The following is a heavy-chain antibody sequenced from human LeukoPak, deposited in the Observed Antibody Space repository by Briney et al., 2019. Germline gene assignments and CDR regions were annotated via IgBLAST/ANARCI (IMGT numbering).Heavy chain of an antibody. CDR3: AKAMSTVMGGTDY. V-gene: IGHV3-23*01. J-gene: IGHJ4*02. CDR1: GFTFNSYA. D-gene: IGHD4-17*01. CDR2: VTGSGSAT. Sequence: GGFLRLSCAASGFTFNSYAMSWVRQASGKGLEWVSTVTGSGSATYYADSVKGRFIISRDNSKNTLYLQMNSLRADDTALYYCAKAMSTVMGGTDYWGQGTLVTVSS.